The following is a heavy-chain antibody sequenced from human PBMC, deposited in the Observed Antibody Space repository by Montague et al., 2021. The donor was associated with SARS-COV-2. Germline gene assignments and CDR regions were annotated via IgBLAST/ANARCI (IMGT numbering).Heavy chain of an antibody. J-gene: IGHJ4*02. Sequence: TLSLTCTVSGGSISRGGYYYTWIRQYPGKGLEWIGNIHDTGRTNYKSSLRSRITMSVDTSKNQFSLKLTSVTAADTAVYYCARALEYGNASGYFDYWGQGTLVNVSS. CDR3: ARALEYGNASGYFDY. V-gene: IGHV4-31*03. CDR2: IHDTGRT. D-gene: IGHD1-1*01. CDR1: GGSISRGGYY.